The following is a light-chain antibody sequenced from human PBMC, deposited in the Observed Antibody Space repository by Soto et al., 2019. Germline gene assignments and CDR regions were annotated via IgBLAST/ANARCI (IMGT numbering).Light chain of an antibody. CDR3: EQYGSSPRT. CDR1: QSVSSN. J-gene: IGKJ1*01. CDR2: GIS. V-gene: IGKV3-20*01. Sequence: IGMTRSPSTLSLSLWGRATLSGMASQSVSSNLAWYQQKPGQAPRLLIYGISSRATGIPDRFSGSGSGTDFSLTISRLEPEDFAVYYCEQYGSSPRTFGQGTKVDIK.